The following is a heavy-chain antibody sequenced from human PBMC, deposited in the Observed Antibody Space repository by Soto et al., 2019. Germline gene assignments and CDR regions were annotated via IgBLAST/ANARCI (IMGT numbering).Heavy chain of an antibody. Sequence: QVQLVQSGAEVKKPGASVKVSCKASGYTFTSYAMHWVRQAPGQRLEWMGWINAGNGNTKYSQKFQGRVTITRDTSASTAYMELSSLRSEDTAVYYCAGRGSGSPGYFDLWGRGTLVTVSS. V-gene: IGHV1-3*01. CDR3: AGRGSGSPGYFDL. CDR1: GYTFTSYA. J-gene: IGHJ2*01. CDR2: INAGNGNT. D-gene: IGHD3-10*01.